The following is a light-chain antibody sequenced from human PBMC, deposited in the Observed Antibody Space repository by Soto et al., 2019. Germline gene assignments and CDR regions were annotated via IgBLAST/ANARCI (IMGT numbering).Light chain of an antibody. V-gene: IGKV1-5*01. CDR2: DAS. CDR3: QQYKDYTYT. CDR1: QRVDRW. Sequence: DIQMTQSPATLSASVGDRVTITCRASQRVDRWLAWYQQKPGQAPKLLISDASTLESGVPSRFSGSGSVTEFTLTITSLQPDDFATYYYQQYKDYTYTFGQGTRVESK. J-gene: IGKJ2*01.